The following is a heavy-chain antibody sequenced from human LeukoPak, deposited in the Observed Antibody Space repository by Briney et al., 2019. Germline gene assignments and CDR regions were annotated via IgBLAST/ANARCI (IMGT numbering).Heavy chain of an antibody. D-gene: IGHD2-2*01. CDR1: GFTFNSYS. V-gene: IGHV3-48*01. Sequence: GGSLRLSCAASGFTFNSYSMNWVRQAPGKGLEWVSYISSSSSTIYYADSVKGRFTISRDNAKNSLYLQMNSLRAEDTAVYYCARDGDIVVVPAAMLGGSFDPWGQGTLVTVSS. CDR3: ARDGDIVVVPAAMLGGSFDP. CDR2: ISSSSSTI. J-gene: IGHJ5*02.